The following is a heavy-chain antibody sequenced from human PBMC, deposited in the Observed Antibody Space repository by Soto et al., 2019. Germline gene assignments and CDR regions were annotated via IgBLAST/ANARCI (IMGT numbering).Heavy chain of an antibody. J-gene: IGHJ6*02. CDR2: ISAKKGNT. CDR1: GYTFTSYG. D-gene: IGHD2-15*01. Sequence: ASVKVSCKASGYTFTSYGISCVRQAPGQVLEWMGGISAKKGNTKYAQKFQGRVTMTTDTSTSTAYMELRSLRSDDTAVYYCAREILSPDFYFHGMDVWGQGTTVTVSS. V-gene: IGHV1-18*04. CDR3: AREILSPDFYFHGMDV.